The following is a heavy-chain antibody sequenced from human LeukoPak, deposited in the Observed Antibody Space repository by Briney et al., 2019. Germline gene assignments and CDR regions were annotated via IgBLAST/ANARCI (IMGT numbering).Heavy chain of an antibody. Sequence: SETPSLTCTVSGGSISSSSYYWSWIRQPPGKGLEWIGEINHSGSTNYNPSLKSRVTISVDTSKNQFSLKLSSVTAADTAVYYCARRSGYYVYWGQGTLVTVSS. D-gene: IGHD3-22*01. J-gene: IGHJ4*02. CDR1: GGSISSSSYY. CDR3: ARRSGYYVY. CDR2: INHSGST. V-gene: IGHV4-39*07.